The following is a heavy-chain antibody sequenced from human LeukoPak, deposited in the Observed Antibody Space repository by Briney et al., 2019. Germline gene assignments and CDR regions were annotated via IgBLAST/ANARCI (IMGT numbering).Heavy chain of an antibody. Sequence: SETLSLTCAVYGGSFSGYYWSWIRQPPGKGLEWIGEINHSGSTNYNPSLKSRVTISVDTSKNQFSLKLSSVTAADTAVYYCARAHSSSWTPFDYWGQGTLVTVSS. J-gene: IGHJ4*02. CDR3: ARAHSSSWTPFDY. D-gene: IGHD6-13*01. CDR2: INHSGST. CDR1: GGSFSGYY. V-gene: IGHV4-34*01.